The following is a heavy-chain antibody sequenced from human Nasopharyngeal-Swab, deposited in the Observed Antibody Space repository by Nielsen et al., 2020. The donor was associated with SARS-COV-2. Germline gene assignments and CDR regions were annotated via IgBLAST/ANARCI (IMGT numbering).Heavy chain of an antibody. D-gene: IGHD3-3*01. J-gene: IGHJ6*02. V-gene: IGHV4-59*01. CDR2: IYYSGST. Sequence: RQAPGKGLAWIGYIYYSGSTNYNPSLKSRVTISVDTSKNQFSLKLSSVTAADTAVYYCAAGPDYDFWSGYVTEYGMDVWGQGTTVTVSS. CDR3: AAGPDYDFWSGYVTEYGMDV.